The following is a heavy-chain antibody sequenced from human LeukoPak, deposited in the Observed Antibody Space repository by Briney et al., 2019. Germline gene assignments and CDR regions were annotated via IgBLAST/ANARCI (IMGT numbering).Heavy chain of an antibody. CDR2: ISAYNGNT. CDR1: GYIFTNYG. V-gene: IGHV1-18*01. Sequence: ASVKVSCKAAGYIFTNYGISWVRQAPGQGLEWMGWISAYNGNTNYAQRLQGIVTMTTDTSTSTAYMELRSLRSDDTAVYYCARAKDVVVVPGAMLGYNYHYGMDVWGQGTTVTVSS. D-gene: IGHD2-2*01. CDR3: ARAKDVVVVPGAMLGYNYHYGMDV. J-gene: IGHJ6*02.